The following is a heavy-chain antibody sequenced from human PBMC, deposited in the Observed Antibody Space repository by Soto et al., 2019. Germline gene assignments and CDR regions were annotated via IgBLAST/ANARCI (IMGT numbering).Heavy chain of an antibody. D-gene: IGHD3-22*01. J-gene: IGHJ4*02. CDR3: TTQRHYYDRTGYYVPGGPYN. CDR2: IKRKTAGGTT. V-gene: IGHV3-15*01. Sequence: EVQLVESGGGLVKPGGSLRLSCVASGFTFSNAWMNWFRQAPGKGLEWVGHIKRKTAGGTTDYAAPVKGRFTVSIDDSKNTLYLQMNSLTTADTAVYYCTTQRHYYDRTGYYVPGGPYNWGQGTLVTVSS. CDR1: GFTFSNAW.